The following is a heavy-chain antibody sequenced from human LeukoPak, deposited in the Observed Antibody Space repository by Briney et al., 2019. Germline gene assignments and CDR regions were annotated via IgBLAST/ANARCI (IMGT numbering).Heavy chain of an antibody. J-gene: IGHJ5*02. V-gene: IGHV4-30-4*07. Sequence: SETLSLTCVVSGVSISSGGYSWPWIRQPPGTGLEWIGHIYYSGSTYYNPSLKSRVTISVDTSKNQFSLKLSSVTAADTAVYYCAKITPGDYARERFNWFDPWGQGTLVTVSS. CDR2: IYYSGST. D-gene: IGHD4-17*01. CDR3: AKITPGDYARERFNWFDP. CDR1: GVSISSGGYS.